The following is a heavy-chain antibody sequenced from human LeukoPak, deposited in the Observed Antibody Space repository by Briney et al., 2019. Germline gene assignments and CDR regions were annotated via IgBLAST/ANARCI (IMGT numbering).Heavy chain of an antibody. J-gene: IGHJ4*02. Sequence: GGSLRLSCAVSGFTFSKDDFHWVRQAPGKGLEWVAAIGVTGDTYYADSVKGRFTISREDAANSLYLQMRSLGAGDTALYYCTRDLSSGMPGGFDYWGQGILVTVSS. CDR1: GFTFSKDD. D-gene: IGHD2-2*01. CDR2: IGVTGDT. CDR3: TRDLSSGMPGGFDY. V-gene: IGHV3-13*01.